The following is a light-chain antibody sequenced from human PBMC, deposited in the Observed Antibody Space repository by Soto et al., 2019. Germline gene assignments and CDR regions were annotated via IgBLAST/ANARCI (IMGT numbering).Light chain of an antibody. Sequence: EIVLAQSPATLSLSPGERAPLSCRASQSVSSYLAWYQQKPGQAPRLLISAASNRATGIPARFSGSGSGTDFTLTISRLEPEDFAVYYCQQRTDWVTFGGGTKVDIK. J-gene: IGKJ4*01. CDR1: QSVSSY. CDR2: AAS. V-gene: IGKV3-11*01. CDR3: QQRTDWVT.